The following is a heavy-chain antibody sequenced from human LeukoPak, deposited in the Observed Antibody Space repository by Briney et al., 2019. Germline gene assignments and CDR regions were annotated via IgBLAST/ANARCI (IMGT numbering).Heavy chain of an antibody. D-gene: IGHD2-21*02. CDR2: ISGSSTYI. CDR3: ARSCGGDCYSSHRYYFDY. V-gene: IGHV3-21*01. CDR1: GFTFSHFT. J-gene: IGHJ4*02. Sequence: GGSLRLSCAASGFTFSHFTINWVRQAPGKGPEWVSTISGSSTYIFYADSVKGRFTISRDDAKNSLYLQMNSLRAEDTAVYYCARSCGGDCYSSHRYYFDYWGQGSLVTVSS.